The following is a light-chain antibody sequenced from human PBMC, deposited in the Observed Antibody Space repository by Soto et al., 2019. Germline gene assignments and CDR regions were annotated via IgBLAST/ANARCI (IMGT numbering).Light chain of an antibody. V-gene: IGKV3-15*01. CDR3: QHYNNWPPWT. Sequence: IVMTQSPATLSGSPGERATLSCRASQSISNNLAWYQQKPGQAPRLLIYRASTSTTGIPVRFSGSGSGTDFTLTISSLQSEDFAVYYCQHYNNWPPWTFGQGTKVDIK. CDR2: RAS. J-gene: IGKJ1*01. CDR1: QSISNN.